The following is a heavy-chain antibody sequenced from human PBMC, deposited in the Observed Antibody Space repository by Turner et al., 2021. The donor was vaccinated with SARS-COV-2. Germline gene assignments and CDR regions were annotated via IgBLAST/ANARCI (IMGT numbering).Heavy chain of an antibody. J-gene: IGHJ6*02. CDR1: GGSFSGYY. CDR2: ISHSGST. CDR3: ARVNYGGVTVRDYYSYYGMDV. Sequence: QVQLQQWGAGLLKPSETLSLTCAAYGGSFSGYYWIWIRQSPGKGLEWIGEISHSGSTTDNPSLKSRVTLSVDRSKIQFSLRLSSVTAADTAVYYCARVNYGGVTVRDYYSYYGMDVWGQGTTVTVS. D-gene: IGHD2-21*02. V-gene: IGHV4-34*01.